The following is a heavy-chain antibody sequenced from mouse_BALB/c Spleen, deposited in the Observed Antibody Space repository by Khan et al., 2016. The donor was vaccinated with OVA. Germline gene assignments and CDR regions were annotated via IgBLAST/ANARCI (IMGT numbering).Heavy chain of an antibody. Sequence: QVQLKQSGPGLAAPSQSLSITCTVSGFSLSRYNIHWVRQPPGKGLEWLGMIWGGGGTDYNSTLKSRLSIRKDNSKSQVLLKMNSPQTDDTAMYYCARAYYRYGGYYAMDYWGQGTSVTVSS. CDR1: GFSLSRYN. V-gene: IGHV2-6-4*01. CDR3: ARAYYRYGGYYAMDY. CDR2: IWGGGGT. D-gene: IGHD2-14*01. J-gene: IGHJ4*01.